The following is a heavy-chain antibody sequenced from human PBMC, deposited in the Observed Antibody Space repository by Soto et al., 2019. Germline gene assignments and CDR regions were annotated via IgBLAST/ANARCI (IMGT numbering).Heavy chain of an antibody. CDR3: AGGFDYYDSSGYYFDY. V-gene: IGHV4-59*01. D-gene: IGHD3-22*01. CDR2: IYNSGGT. Sequence: SETLSLTCTVSGGFISNYYWSWIRQPPGKGLEWIGYIYNSGGTNYNPSLKGRVTISVDTSKNQFSLKLSSVTAADTAVYYCAGGFDYYDSSGYYFDYWGQGTLVTVSS. J-gene: IGHJ4*02. CDR1: GGFISNYY.